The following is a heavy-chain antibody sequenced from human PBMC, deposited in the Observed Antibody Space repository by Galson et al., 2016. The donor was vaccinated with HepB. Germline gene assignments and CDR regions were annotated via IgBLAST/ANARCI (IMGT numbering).Heavy chain of an antibody. J-gene: IGHJ4*02. CDR1: GFSFDDYA. V-gene: IGHV3-9*01. CDR2: ISWNSGNT. CDR3: AKDRHPYDYIGGKDY. Sequence: SLRLSCAASGFSFDDYAMHWVRQAPGKGLEWVSGISWNSGNTGYADSVKGRFTISRDNSENTLFLQMNSLSAEDTATYYCAKDRHPYDYIGGKDYWGQGTLVTVSS. D-gene: IGHD3-16*01.